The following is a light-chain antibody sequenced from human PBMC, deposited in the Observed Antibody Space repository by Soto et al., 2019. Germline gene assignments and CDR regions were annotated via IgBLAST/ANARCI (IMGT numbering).Light chain of an antibody. V-gene: IGKV1-5*03. J-gene: IGKJ1*01. CDR2: KAS. Sequence: DIQMTQSPSTLSASVGDRVTITCRASQSISSWLAWYQQKPGKAPKLLIYKASSIESGVPSRFSGSGSGTEFNLTISSMQPDDFSTYYCQQYNIYSTFGQGTKVEIK. CDR3: QQYNIYST. CDR1: QSISSW.